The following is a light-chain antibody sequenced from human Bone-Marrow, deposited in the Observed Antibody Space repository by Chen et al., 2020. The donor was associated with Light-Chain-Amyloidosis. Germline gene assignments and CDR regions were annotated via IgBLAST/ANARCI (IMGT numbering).Light chain of an antibody. Sequence: SLELTQPLPVSVALGQTARITCGGNNIGSKNVHWYQQKPGQAPVLVIYRDSNRPSGIPERFSGSNSGNTATLTISRAQAGDEADYYCQVWDSSTYVFGTGTKVTVL. CDR3: QVWDSSTYV. CDR2: RDS. V-gene: IGLV3-9*01. J-gene: IGLJ1*01. CDR1: NIGSKN.